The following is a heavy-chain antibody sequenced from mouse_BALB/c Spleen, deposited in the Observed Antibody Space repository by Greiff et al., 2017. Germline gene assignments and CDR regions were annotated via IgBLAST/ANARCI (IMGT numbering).Heavy chain of an antibody. Sequence: EVKLMESGGGLVKPGGSLKLSCAASGFTFSSYTMSWVRQTPEKRLEWVATISSGGSYTYYPDSVKGRFTISRDNAKNTLYLQMSSLKSEDTAMYYCTREGRLLYYFDYWGQGTTLTVSS. J-gene: IGHJ2*01. CDR1: GFTFSSYT. D-gene: IGHD1-2*01. V-gene: IGHV5-6-4*01. CDR3: TREGRLLYYFDY. CDR2: ISSGGSYT.